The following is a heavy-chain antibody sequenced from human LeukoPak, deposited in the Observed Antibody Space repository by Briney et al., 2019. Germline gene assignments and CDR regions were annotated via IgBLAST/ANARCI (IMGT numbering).Heavy chain of an antibody. CDR3: ASVRRGFGESSKYYAYYYMGV. V-gene: IGHV4-4*07. Sequence: SETLSLTCTVSGGSISSYYWSWIRQPAGKGLEWIGRIYTSGSTYYNPSLKSRVTISLDTSKNQFSLKLSSVTAADTAVYYCASVRRGFGESSKYYAYYYMGVWGKGTTVTISS. D-gene: IGHD3-10*01. CDR2: IYTSGST. CDR1: GGSISSYY. J-gene: IGHJ6*03.